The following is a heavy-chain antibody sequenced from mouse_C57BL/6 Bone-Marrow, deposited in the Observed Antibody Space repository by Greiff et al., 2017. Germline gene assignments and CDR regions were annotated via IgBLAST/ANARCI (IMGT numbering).Heavy chain of an antibody. CDR3: ATSGYSGSSFSYWYFDV. CDR1: GYTFTTYP. CDR2: FHTYNDDT. J-gene: IGHJ1*03. V-gene: IGHV1-47*01. D-gene: IGHD1-1*01. Sequence: QVQLQQSGAELVKPGASVKMSCKASGYTFTTYPIEWMKQNHGKSLEWIGNFHTYNDDTKYNEKFKGKATLTVEKSSSTVYLELRRLTSDDSAVYYCATSGYSGSSFSYWYFDVWGTGTTVTVSS.